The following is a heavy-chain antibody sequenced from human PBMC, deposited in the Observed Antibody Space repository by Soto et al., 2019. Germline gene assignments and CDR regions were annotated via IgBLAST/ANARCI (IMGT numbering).Heavy chain of an antibody. J-gene: IGHJ4*02. Sequence: PGGSLRLSCAASGFTFSSYAMSWVRQAPGKGLEWVSAISGSGGSTYYADSVKGRFTISRDNSKNTLYLQMNSLRAEDTAVYYCAKGLLAYYYDSSGYYSFGYWGQGTLVTVSS. V-gene: IGHV3-23*01. CDR3: AKGLLAYYYDSSGYYSFGY. D-gene: IGHD3-22*01. CDR1: GFTFSSYA. CDR2: ISGSGGST.